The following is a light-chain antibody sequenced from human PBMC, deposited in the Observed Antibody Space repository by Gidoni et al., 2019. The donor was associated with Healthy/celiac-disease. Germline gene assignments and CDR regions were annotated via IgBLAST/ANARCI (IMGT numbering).Light chain of an antibody. V-gene: IGKV3-11*01. CDR2: DAS. J-gene: IGKJ5*01. CDR3: QQRGNWPLT. CDR1: QSISSY. Sequence: EIVYTPSPAALSLSSGERATLTCRASQSISSYLDWYQQKPGQAPRLLIYDASNRATGVPSRFSGSGSGTDFTLTISSLEPEDFAVYYCQQRGNWPLTFGQGTRLEIK.